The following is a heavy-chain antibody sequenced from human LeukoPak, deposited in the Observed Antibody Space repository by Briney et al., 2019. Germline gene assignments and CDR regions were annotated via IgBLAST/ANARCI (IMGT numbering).Heavy chain of an antibody. J-gene: IGHJ3*02. Sequence: SVRVSCKASGGTFSSYAISWVRQAPGQGLEWMGGIIPIFGTANYAQKFQGRVTITADKSMSTAYMELSSLRSEDTAVYYCARQGYGGGAFDIWGQGTMVTVSS. CDR1: GGTFSSYA. D-gene: IGHD5-18*01. V-gene: IGHV1-69*06. CDR2: IIPIFGTA. CDR3: ARQGYGGGAFDI.